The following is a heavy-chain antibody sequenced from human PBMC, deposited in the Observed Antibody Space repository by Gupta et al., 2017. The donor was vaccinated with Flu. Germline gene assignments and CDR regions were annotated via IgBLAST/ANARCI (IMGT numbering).Heavy chain of an antibody. J-gene: IGHJ5*02. D-gene: IGHD4/OR15-4a*01. V-gene: IGHV1-8*01. Sequence: QVQLVQSGAEVKKPGASVKVSCKASGYTFTSYDINWVRQDTGQGLEWMGWMNPNSGNTGYAQKFQGRVTMTRNTSISTAYMELSSLRSEDTAVYYCARVPPLDNDYGLHAYGFDPWGQGTLVTVSS. CDR3: ARVPPLDNDYGLHAYGFDP. CDR1: GYTFTSYD. CDR2: MNPNSGNT.